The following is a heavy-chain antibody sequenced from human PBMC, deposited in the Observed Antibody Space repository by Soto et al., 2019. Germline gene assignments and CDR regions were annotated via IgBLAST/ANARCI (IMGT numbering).Heavy chain of an antibody. CDR1: GFTFSSYG. J-gene: IGHJ4*02. D-gene: IGHD6-19*01. Sequence: QVQLVESGGGVVQPGRSLRLSCAASGFTFSSYGMHWVRQAPGKGLEWVAVIWYDGSNKYYADSVKGRFTISRDNSKNTLYLQINSLRAEDTAVYYCARETRIAVAGIDYWGQGTLVTVSS. V-gene: IGHV3-33*01. CDR3: ARETRIAVAGIDY. CDR2: IWYDGSNK.